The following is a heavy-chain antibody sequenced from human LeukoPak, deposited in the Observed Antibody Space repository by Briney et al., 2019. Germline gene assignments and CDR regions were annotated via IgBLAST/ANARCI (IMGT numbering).Heavy chain of an antibody. V-gene: IGHV1-58*02. CDR1: GFTFTSSA. CDR3: AAEAWELLNAFDI. D-gene: IGHD1-26*01. Sequence: SVQVSCKDSGFTFTSSAMLWVRQARGQRLEWVGWIVVGSGNTNYAQKFQERVTITSNMSTSTAYMELSSLRSEDTAVYYFAAEAWELLNAFDIWGQGTMVTVSS. CDR2: IVVGSGNT. J-gene: IGHJ3*02.